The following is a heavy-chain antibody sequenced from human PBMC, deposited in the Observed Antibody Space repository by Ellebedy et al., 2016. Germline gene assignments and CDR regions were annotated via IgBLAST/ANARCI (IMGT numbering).Heavy chain of an antibody. CDR1: GAAISSSF. CDR3: ARADSSGYYPGYYFGLDV. J-gene: IGHJ6*01. Sequence: SETLSLTXTVSGAAISSSFWSWVRRPPGRGLEWIGLISPSGKNTNYSPSLRSRVTMSLDTSKSQVSLSLRSLTAADTAVYYCARADSSGYYPGYYFGLDVWGRGPRSPSPQ. V-gene: IGHV4-4*07. D-gene: IGHD3-22*01. CDR2: ISPSGKNT.